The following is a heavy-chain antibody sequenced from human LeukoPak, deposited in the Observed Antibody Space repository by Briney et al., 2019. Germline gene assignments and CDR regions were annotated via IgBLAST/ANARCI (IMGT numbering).Heavy chain of an antibody. CDR1: GFDVSSYD. D-gene: IGHD3-10*01. CDR3: TKAPTGKFDP. Sequence: WGSLRLSGSGSGFDVSSYDWEWLRPGPGKGLEGVLALNGNGGSTYYEDSVKGRSTISRDNPKNTLYLQINSLRPEDTAMYYCTKAPTGKFDPWGQGTLVTVSP. J-gene: IGHJ5*02. CDR2: LNGNGGST. V-gene: IGHV3-23*01.